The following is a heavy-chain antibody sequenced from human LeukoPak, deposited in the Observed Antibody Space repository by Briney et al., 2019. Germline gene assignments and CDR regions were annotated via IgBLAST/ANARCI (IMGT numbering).Heavy chain of an antibody. CDR2: IYYSGST. J-gene: IGHJ4*02. CDR1: GGSVSSGRFY. V-gene: IGHV4-61*01. D-gene: IGHD3-22*01. CDR3: ARVRGYYDSSGYDY. Sequence: SETLSLTCSVSGGSVSSGRFYWTWIRQPPGKGLEWIGYIYYSGSTNYNPALKSRVTISEDTSKNQISLKLSSVTAADTAVYYCARVRGYYDSSGYDYWGQGTLVTVSS.